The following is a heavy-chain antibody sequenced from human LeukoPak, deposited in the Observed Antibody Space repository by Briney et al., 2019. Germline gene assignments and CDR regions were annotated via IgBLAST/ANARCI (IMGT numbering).Heavy chain of an antibody. D-gene: IGHD3-10*01. Sequence: SETLSLTCTVSGGSISSYYWSWIRQPPGKGLEWIGYIYYSGSTNYNHSLKSRVTISVDTSKNQFSLKLSSVTAADTAVYYCTRAGRGVRGVTIDYWGQGTLVTVSS. CDR2: IYYSGST. CDR3: TRAGRGVRGVTIDY. J-gene: IGHJ4*02. V-gene: IGHV4-59*01. CDR1: GGSISSYY.